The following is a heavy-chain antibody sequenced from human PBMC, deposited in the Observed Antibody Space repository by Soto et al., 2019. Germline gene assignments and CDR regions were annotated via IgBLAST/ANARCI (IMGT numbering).Heavy chain of an antibody. V-gene: IGHV3-9*01. CDR2: ISWNSGSI. CDR3: AKDIFVGSSWYYFDY. D-gene: IGHD6-13*01. Sequence: GGSLRLSCAASGFTFDDYAMHWVRQAPGKGLEWVSGISWNSGSIGYADSVKGRFTISRDNAKNSLYLQMNSLRAEDTALYYCAKDIFVGSSWYYFDYWGQGTLVTVSS. CDR1: GFTFDDYA. J-gene: IGHJ4*02.